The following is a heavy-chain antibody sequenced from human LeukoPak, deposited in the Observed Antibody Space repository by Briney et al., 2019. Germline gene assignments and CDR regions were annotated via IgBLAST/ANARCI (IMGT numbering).Heavy chain of an antibody. CDR3: AKNPLVSGTIYFDS. V-gene: IGHV3-23*01. J-gene: IGHJ4*02. Sequence: SGGSLRLSCAASGFTFSSHAMSWVRQAPGKGLEWVSSISGSGDNRNYADSVKGRFTISRDNSKSTLYLEMNSLRAEDTAICYCAKNPLVSGTIYFDSWGQGTLLTVSS. CDR1: GFTFSSHA. CDR2: ISGSGDNR. D-gene: IGHD6-19*01.